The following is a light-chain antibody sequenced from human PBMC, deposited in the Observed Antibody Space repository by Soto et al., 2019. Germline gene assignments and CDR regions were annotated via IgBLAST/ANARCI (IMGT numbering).Light chain of an antibody. V-gene: IGLV2-14*03. CDR2: DVN. Sequence: QSVLTQPASVSGSPGQSITISCTGTTSDVGGFKYVSWYQHYPGKAPKLMVYDVNNRPSGVSNRFSGSKSGNTASLTISGLQAEDEADYYCSSYRISTTHDVVFGGGTKLTVL. CDR1: TSDVGGFKY. CDR3: SSYRISTTHDVV. J-gene: IGLJ2*01.